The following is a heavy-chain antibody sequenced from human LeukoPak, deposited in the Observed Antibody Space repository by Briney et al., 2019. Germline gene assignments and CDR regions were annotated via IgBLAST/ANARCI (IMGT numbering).Heavy chain of an antibody. CDR2: INHSGSS. V-gene: IGHV4-34*01. CDR1: GGSFSGYY. D-gene: IGHD3-10*01. CDR3: ARESAAGYYGSGLDAFDI. Sequence: NPSETLSLTCAVYGGSFSGYYWSWIRQPPGKGLEWLGEINHSGSSNYNPSLKSRVTISVDTYKNQFSLKLSSVTAADTAVYYCARESAAGYYGSGLDAFDIWGQGTMVTVSS. J-gene: IGHJ3*02.